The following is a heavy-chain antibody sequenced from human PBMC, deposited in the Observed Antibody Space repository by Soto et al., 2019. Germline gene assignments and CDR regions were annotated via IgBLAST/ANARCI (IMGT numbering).Heavy chain of an antibody. Sequence: SLKVSCKASGGDFSSYAISWVRQAPGQGLEWMGGIVPIFGPPNYAQKFQGRVTITADKSTGTVYMELSSLTSEDTAVYYCASGKKSETTGGYYHGMAFWAQGTTDPGS. CDR1: GGDFSSYA. V-gene: IGHV1-69*06. J-gene: IGHJ6*02. CDR3: ASGKKSETTGGYYHGMAF. D-gene: IGHD1-7*01. CDR2: IVPIFGPP.